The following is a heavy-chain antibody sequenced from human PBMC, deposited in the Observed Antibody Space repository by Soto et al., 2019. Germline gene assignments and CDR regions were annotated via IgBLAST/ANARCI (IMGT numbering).Heavy chain of an antibody. J-gene: IGHJ6*03. CDR2: ISGSGGST. CDR3: AKREKPSNGGPYYDFWSGYKRDKNYYYYMDV. Sequence: GGSLRLSCAASGFTFSSYAMSWVRQAPGKGLEWVSAISGSGGSTYYADSVKGRFTISRDNSKNTLYLQMNSLRAEDTAVYYCAKREKPSNGGPYYDFWSGYKRDKNYYYYMDVWGKGTTVTVSS. V-gene: IGHV3-23*01. D-gene: IGHD3-3*01. CDR1: GFTFSSYA.